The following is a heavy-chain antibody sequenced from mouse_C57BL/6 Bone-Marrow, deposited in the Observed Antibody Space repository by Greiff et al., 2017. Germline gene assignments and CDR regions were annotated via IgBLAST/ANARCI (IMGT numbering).Heavy chain of an antibody. J-gene: IGHJ2*01. D-gene: IGHD2-4*01. CDR3: ARGGLRRYFDY. CDR2: IHPNSGST. Sequence: QVQLQQSGAELVKPGASVKLSCKASGYTFTSYWMHWVKQRPGQGLEWIGMIHPNSGSTNYNEKFKSKATLTVDKSSSTAYMQLSSLTSEDSAVYYCARGGLRRYFDYWGQGTTLTVSS. CDR1: GYTFTSYW. V-gene: IGHV1-64*01.